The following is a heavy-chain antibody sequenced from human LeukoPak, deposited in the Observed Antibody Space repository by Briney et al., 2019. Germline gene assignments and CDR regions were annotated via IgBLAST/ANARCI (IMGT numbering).Heavy chain of an antibody. CDR3: AKVGQNYHILTYYFDY. D-gene: IGHD3-9*01. Sequence: GSLRLSCAVSGFTFRSYDMSWVRQAPGKGLEWVSGISGSGESTYYANSVKGRFTISRDTSKNALYLHMNSLRVEDTAVYYCAKVGQNYHILTYYFDYWGQGTLVTVSS. V-gene: IGHV3-23*01. CDR2: ISGSGEST. CDR1: GFTFRSYD. J-gene: IGHJ4*02.